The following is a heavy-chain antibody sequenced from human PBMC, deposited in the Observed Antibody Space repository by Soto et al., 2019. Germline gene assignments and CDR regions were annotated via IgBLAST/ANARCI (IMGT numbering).Heavy chain of an antibody. J-gene: IGHJ4*02. V-gene: IGHV3-21*01. D-gene: IGHD2-2*01. Sequence: GGSLRLSCAASGFTFSSYSMNWVRQAPGKGLEWVSSISSSSSYIYYADSVKGRFTISRDNAKNSLYLQMNSLRAEDTAVYYCARDPGDIVVVPAVDYYFDYWGQGTLVTVSS. CDR3: ARDPGDIVVVPAVDYYFDY. CDR1: GFTFSSYS. CDR2: ISSSSSYI.